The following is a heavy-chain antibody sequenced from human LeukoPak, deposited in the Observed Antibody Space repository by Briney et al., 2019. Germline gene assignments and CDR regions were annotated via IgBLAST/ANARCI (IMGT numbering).Heavy chain of an antibody. D-gene: IGHD3-10*01. V-gene: IGHV3-23*01. CDR1: GFTFSSYG. CDR3: AKGWSFGEFLMYEYYFDY. J-gene: IGHJ4*02. CDR2: ISGSGGST. Sequence: PGGSLRLSCAASGFTFSSYGMSWVRQAPGKGLEWVSGISGSGGSTYYADSVKGRCTISRDNSKNTLYLQMNSLRPEDTAVYYCAKGWSFGEFLMYEYYFDYWGQGTLVTVSS.